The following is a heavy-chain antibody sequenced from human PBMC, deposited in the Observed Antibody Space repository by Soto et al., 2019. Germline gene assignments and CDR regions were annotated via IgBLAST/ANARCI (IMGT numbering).Heavy chain of an antibody. CDR3: ARDNRRSSSWYGGGEWCDP. CDR2: IYYSGST. Sequence: QVQLQESGPGLVKPSQTLSLTCTVSGGSISSGGYYWSWIRQHPGKGLEWIGYIYYSGSTYYNPSLKSRVTISVDTSQNQFSLKLSSVTAADTAVYYCARDNRRSSSWYGGGEWCDPWGKGTLVTVSS. D-gene: IGHD6-13*01. J-gene: IGHJ5*02. V-gene: IGHV4-31*03. CDR1: GGSISSGGYY.